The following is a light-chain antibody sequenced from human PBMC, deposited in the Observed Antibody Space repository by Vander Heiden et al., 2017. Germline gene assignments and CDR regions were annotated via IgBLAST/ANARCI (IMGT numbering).Light chain of an antibody. Sequence: QSVLTQQPSVSEAPGQRVTISCTGSSSNIRAGYDVHWYQQLPGTAPKLLLYGNINRPSGGPDRFSGAKSGTSASLAITGLQADYEADYYCQSYDSSLSGYVVFGGGTKLTVL. CDR2: GNI. CDR3: QSYDSSLSGYVV. V-gene: IGLV1-40*01. CDR1: SSNIRAGYD. J-gene: IGLJ2*01.